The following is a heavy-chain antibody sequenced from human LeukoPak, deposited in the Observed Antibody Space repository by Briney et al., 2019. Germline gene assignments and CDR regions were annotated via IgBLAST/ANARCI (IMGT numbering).Heavy chain of an antibody. J-gene: IGHJ4*02. CDR2: IKSKTDGETT. Sequence: TGGSLRLSCAASGFIFSSAWMTWVRQTPGQGLEWIARIKSKTDGETTDYAAPVKGRFTISRDSSNNTLYLQMNSLKTEDTAVYYCTTDRLPIGYWGQGTLVTVPS. CDR1: GFIFSSAW. CDR3: TTDRLPIGY. D-gene: IGHD2-15*01. V-gene: IGHV3-15*01.